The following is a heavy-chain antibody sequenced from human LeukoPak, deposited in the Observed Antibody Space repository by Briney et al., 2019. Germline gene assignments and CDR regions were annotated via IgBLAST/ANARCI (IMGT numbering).Heavy chain of an antibody. CDR2: IFYGGST. Sequence: SETLPLTCTVSGDSVSYYYWSWIRQPPGKGLEWIGYIFYGGSTNYNPSLKSRVTISVDTSKKQFSLKLRSVTAADTAVYYCARGVKIEYSSSSRNWFFDLWGRGTLVTVSS. CDR1: GDSVSYYY. D-gene: IGHD6-6*01. CDR3: ARGVKIEYSSSSRNWFFDL. V-gene: IGHV4-59*08. J-gene: IGHJ2*01.